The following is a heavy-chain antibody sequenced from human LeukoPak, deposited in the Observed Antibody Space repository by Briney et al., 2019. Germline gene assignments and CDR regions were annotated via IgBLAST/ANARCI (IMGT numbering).Heavy chain of an antibody. J-gene: IGHJ3*02. CDR1: GFTFSSFA. Sequence: PGGSLRLSCSASGFTFSSFAMRWVRQAPGKGLEYVSVISSNGGSTYYGDSVKGRFTISRDNSKNTLYLQMSSLRAEDTAVYYCVKALAAVATRRAFDIWGQGTMVTVSS. CDR3: VKALAAVATRRAFDI. V-gene: IGHV3-64D*06. CDR2: ISSNGGST. D-gene: IGHD6-13*01.